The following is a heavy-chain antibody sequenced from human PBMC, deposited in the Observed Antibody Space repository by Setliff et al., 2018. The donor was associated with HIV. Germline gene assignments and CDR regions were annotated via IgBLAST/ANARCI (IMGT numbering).Heavy chain of an antibody. Sequence: TSETLSLTCSVSGGSISSSGYYWSWIRQYPGKGLEWIGYIDYSGSAYYNPSLKRRITISRDTSKNQFSLKMNSVTAADTAVYYCAREGKTALVTKYFDYWGQGTLVTVSS. V-gene: IGHV4-31*02. CDR1: GGSISSSGYY. CDR2: IDYSGSA. D-gene: IGHD5-18*01. J-gene: IGHJ4*02. CDR3: AREGKTALVTKYFDY.